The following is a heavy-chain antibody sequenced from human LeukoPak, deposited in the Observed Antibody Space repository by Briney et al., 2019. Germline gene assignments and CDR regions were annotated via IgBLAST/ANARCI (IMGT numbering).Heavy chain of an antibody. CDR1: GGSISSGGYY. D-gene: IGHD3-10*01. CDR2: IYYSGST. Sequence: SETLSLTCTVSGGSISSGGYYWSWIRQHPGKGPEWIGYIYYSGSTYYNPSLKSRVTISVDTSKNQFSLKLSSVTAADTAVYYCARDGTMNWFDPWGQGTLVTVSS. CDR3: ARDGTMNWFDP. J-gene: IGHJ5*02. V-gene: IGHV4-31*03.